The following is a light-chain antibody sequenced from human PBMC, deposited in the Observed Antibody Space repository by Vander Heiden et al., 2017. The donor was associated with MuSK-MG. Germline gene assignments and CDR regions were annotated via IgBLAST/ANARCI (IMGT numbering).Light chain of an antibody. CDR2: GAS. V-gene: IGKV3-15*01. J-gene: IGKJ5*01. Sequence: EIVMTQSPATLSVSPGERATLSCRASQSVSSNLAWYQQKPGQAPRLLIYGASSRDTGIAARFSGSGSVTDFTLTIRSLQSEDFVVYYCQQEDNCPITFGQGTLLEI. CDR1: QSVSSN. CDR3: QQEDNCPIT.